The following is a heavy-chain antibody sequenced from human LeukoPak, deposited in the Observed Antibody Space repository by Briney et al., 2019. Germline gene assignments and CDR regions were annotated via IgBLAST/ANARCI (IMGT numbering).Heavy chain of an antibody. J-gene: IGHJ6*03. CDR3: ARDSSYSSSSYYYYYMDV. CDR1: GFTFSSYS. CDR2: ISSSSSTI. V-gene: IGHV3-48*01. D-gene: IGHD6-6*01. Sequence: PGGSLRLSCAASGFTFSSYSMNWVRQAPGKGLEWVSYISSSSSTIYYADSVKGRFTISRDNAKNSLYLQMNSLRAEDTAVYYCARDSSYSSSSYYYYYMDVWGKGTTVTVSS.